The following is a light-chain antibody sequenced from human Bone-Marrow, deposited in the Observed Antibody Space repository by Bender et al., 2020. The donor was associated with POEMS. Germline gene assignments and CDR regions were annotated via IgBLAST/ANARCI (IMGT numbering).Light chain of an antibody. CDR2: EVT. CDR3: SSHTSSRTWV. CDR1: SSDVGDYTA. V-gene: IGLV2-14*01. Sequence: QSALTQPASVSGSPGQSTTISCTGTSSDVGDYTAVSWYQQHPGKAPKLMIYEVTKRPSGVPGRFSGSKSGNTASLTISGLQAEDEADYYCSSHTSSRTWVFGGGTKLTVL. J-gene: IGLJ3*02.